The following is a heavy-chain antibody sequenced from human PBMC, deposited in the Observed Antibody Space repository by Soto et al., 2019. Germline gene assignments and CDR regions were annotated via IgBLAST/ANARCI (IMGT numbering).Heavy chain of an antibody. CDR1: GATLTNYA. V-gene: IGHV1-69*01. J-gene: IGHJ6*02. CDR2: IIPILGTV. CDR3: ASSDCSSHSCSMRGLHYYYGMDV. D-gene: IGHD2-15*01. Sequence: QVQLVQSGSEVKKPGTSVRVSCKGSGATLTNYAVSWVRQAPGQGLEWMGGIIPILGTVDIAQKFHGRITPFADPSMPTDDMDLRSLTSVDKALYYCASSDCSSHSCSMRGLHYYYGMDVWGQGTSVTVS.